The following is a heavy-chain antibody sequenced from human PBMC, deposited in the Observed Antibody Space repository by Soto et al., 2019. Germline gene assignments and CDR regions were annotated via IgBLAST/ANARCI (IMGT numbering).Heavy chain of an antibody. J-gene: IGHJ3*02. Sequence: GGSLRLSCAASGFTLSSYIMNCVRQAPGKGLEWVSAISSSSSYIYYADSVKGRFTISRDNAKNSLYLQMNSLRAEDTAVYYCARAGYGYAFDIWGQGTMVTGSS. D-gene: IGHD5-18*01. CDR3: ARAGYGYAFDI. CDR2: ISSSSSYI. V-gene: IGHV3-21*01. CDR1: GFTLSSYI.